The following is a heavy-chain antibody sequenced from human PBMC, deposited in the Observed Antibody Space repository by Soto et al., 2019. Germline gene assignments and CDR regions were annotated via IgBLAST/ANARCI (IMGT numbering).Heavy chain of an antibody. CDR1: GVSISSSNW. Sequence: QVQPQESGPGLVKPSGTLSLTCAVHGVSISSSNWWSWVRQPPGKGLEWIGEIYHSGSTNSNPSLESRVTISVDKSKNQFSLQLSAVTASDTAVYYCARELGGWSKGWYLQDIWRKRTMASVSS. D-gene: IGHD6-19*01. J-gene: IGHJ3*02. V-gene: IGHV4-4*02. CDR3: ARELGGWSKGWYLQDI. CDR2: IYHSGST.